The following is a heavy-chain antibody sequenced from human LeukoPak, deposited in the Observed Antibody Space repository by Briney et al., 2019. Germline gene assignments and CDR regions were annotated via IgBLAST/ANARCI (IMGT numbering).Heavy chain of an antibody. J-gene: IGHJ1*01. CDR3: ASDSYSPEYFQH. CDR1: GLTVSSHY. Sequence: PGGSLRLSCAASGLTVSSHYMGWVRQAPGKGLEWVSVIYDDGSTYYADSVKGRFTISRDNSKNTLYLQMNSLRAEDTAVYYCASDSYSPEYFQHWGQGTLVTVSS. CDR2: IYDDGST. V-gene: IGHV3-66*01. D-gene: IGHD2-15*01.